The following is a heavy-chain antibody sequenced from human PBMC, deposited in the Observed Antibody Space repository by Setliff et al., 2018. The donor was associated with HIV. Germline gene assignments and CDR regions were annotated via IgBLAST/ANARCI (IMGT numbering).Heavy chain of an antibody. Sequence: SETLSLTCAVYGGSFSGYYWNWVRQPPGKGLEWIGEINHSGTTNYNPSLKSRVTISVDTSKNQFSMKLNSVTAADAAVYYCARRRPPPTGSYSKYYMDVWGTGTTVTVSS. CDR3: ARRRPPPTGSYSKYYMDV. CDR1: GGSFSGYY. D-gene: IGHD1-26*01. CDR2: INHSGTT. J-gene: IGHJ6*03. V-gene: IGHV4-34*01.